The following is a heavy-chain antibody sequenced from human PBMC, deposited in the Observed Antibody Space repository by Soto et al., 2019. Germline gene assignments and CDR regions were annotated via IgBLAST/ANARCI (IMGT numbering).Heavy chain of an antibody. J-gene: IGHJ4*02. V-gene: IGHV2-5*02. CDR1: GFSLSTSGVG. CDR2: IYWDGDK. CDR3: AHRLKTPGTYYDFWSGHVVSDFDS. D-gene: IGHD3-3*01. Sequence: QITLKESGPTLVKPTQTLTLTCTFSGFSLSTSGVGVGWIRQPPGKALEWLALIYWDGDKRYSPSLKSRLTITKYTSENQVVLTMTNMDPVDTATYYCAHRLKTPGTYYDFWSGHVVSDFDSWGQGTLVTVSS.